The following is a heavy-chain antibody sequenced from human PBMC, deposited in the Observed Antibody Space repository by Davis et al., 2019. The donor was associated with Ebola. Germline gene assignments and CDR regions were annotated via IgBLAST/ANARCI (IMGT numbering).Heavy chain of an antibody. Sequence: GESLKISCAASGFTFSSYGMHWVRQAPGKGLEWVAVIWYDGSNKYYADSVKGRFTISRDNSKNTLYLQMNSLRAEDTAVYYCAREGGWNYGWFDPWGQGTLVTVSS. CDR2: IWYDGSNK. V-gene: IGHV3-33*01. CDR3: AREGGWNYGWFDP. CDR1: GFTFSSYG. D-gene: IGHD1-7*01. J-gene: IGHJ5*02.